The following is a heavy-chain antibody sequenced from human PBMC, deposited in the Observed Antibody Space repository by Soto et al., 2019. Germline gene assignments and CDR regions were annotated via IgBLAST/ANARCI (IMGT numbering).Heavy chain of an antibody. CDR2: ISGYNGNT. CDR3: AREGQAPYYYYGMDV. V-gene: IGHV1-18*01. J-gene: IGHJ6*02. CDR1: GYTFTNFG. Sequence: PSVKVSCKASGYTFTNFGFSWVRQAPGQGLEWMGWISGYNGNTKYAEKFQGRVTMTTDTSTSTAHMELRSLRSDDTAVYYCAREGQAPYYYYGMDVWG.